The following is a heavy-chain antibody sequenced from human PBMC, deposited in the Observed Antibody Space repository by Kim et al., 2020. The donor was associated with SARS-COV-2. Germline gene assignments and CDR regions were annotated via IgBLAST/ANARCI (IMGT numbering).Heavy chain of an antibody. CDR1: GFTFSSYG. CDR3: ARGDDSSGYHYYYYGMDV. D-gene: IGHD3-22*01. V-gene: IGHV3-33*01. CDR2: IWYDGSNK. J-gene: IGHJ6*02. Sequence: GGSLRLSCAASGFTFSSYGMHWVRQAPGKGLEWVAVIWYDGSNKYYADSVKGRFTISRDNSKNTLYLQMKSLRAEDTAVYYCARGDDSSGYHYYYYGMDVWGQGPTVTVSS.